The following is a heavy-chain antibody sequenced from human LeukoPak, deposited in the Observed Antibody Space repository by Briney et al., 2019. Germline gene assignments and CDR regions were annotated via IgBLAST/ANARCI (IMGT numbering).Heavy chain of an antibody. CDR3: ARDLYSSSSVYYYYMDV. CDR1: GFTFSSYS. J-gene: IGHJ6*03. V-gene: IGHV3-48*01. CDR2: ISSSSVTM. Sequence: GGSLRLSCAASGFTFSSYSMNWVRQAPGKGLEWVSYISSSSVTMYYADSVKGRFTISRANAKNSLYLQMNSLRAEDTAVYYCARDLYSSSSVYYYYMDVWGKGTTVTVSS. D-gene: IGHD6-6*01.